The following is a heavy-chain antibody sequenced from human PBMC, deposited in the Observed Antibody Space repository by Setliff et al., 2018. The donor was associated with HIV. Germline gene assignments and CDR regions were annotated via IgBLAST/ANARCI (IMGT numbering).Heavy chain of an antibody. D-gene: IGHD2-21*02. CDR3: ARESGICGGDCHYAFDM. CDR2: TIPIFGTT. CDR1: GGTFSTHS. J-gene: IGHJ3*02. Sequence: SVKVSCKASGGTFSTHSISWVRQAPGQGLEWMGGTIPIFGTTNYARKFQGRVTITADDSTSTAYMDLNNLRSEDTAVYYCARESGICGGDCHYAFDMWGHGTRVTVSS. V-gene: IGHV1-69*13.